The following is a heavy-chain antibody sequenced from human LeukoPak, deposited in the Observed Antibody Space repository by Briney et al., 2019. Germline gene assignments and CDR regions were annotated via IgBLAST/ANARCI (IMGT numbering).Heavy chain of an antibody. Sequence: TFSNYWMGWVRQPPGKGLEWIGSINYSGSTYYNPSLKSRVTISVDTSKNQFSLKLSSVTAADTAVYYCASQGRSDYYDSSGYLVDYWGQGTLVTVSS. J-gene: IGHJ4*02. CDR2: INYSGST. D-gene: IGHD3-22*01. CDR1: TFSNYW. V-gene: IGHV4-39*01. CDR3: ASQGRSDYYDSSGYLVDY.